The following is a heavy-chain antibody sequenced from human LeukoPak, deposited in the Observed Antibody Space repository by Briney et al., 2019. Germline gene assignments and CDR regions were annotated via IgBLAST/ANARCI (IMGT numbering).Heavy chain of an antibody. D-gene: IGHD5-18*01. Sequence: GGSLRLSCAASGFTFSSCGMHWVRQAPGKGLEWVAVISYDGNNKYYADSVKGRFTISRDNSKNTLYLQMNSLRAEDTAVYYCARKYSYGSLGLDYWGQGTLVTVSS. CDR3: ARKYSYGSLGLDY. V-gene: IGHV3-30*03. J-gene: IGHJ4*02. CDR1: GFTFSSCG. CDR2: ISYDGNNK.